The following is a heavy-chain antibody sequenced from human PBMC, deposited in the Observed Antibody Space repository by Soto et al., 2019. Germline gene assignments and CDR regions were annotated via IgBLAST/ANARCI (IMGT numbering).Heavy chain of an antibody. D-gene: IGHD3-10*01. V-gene: IGHV3-23*01. Sequence: GGSLRLSCSASGFSFGSYSLSWVRQAPGKGLEWVSTISGSDGKTFYADSVKGRFSISRDTSQNTLYLQMNSLRADDTAIYYCARWSYRDYWGQGTRVTVSS. J-gene: IGHJ4*02. CDR2: ISGSDGKT. CDR3: ARWSYRDY. CDR1: GFSFGSYS.